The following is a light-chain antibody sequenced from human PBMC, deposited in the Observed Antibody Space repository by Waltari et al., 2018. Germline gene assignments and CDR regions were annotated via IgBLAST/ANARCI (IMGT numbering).Light chain of an antibody. CDR3: QQYYSYPLT. CDR1: QGISSY. V-gene: IGKV1-8*01. CDR2: AAS. J-gene: IGKJ4*01. Sequence: AVRITQSPSSLTASTADRDTITCRASQGISSYLAWYQHKPGNAPKLLIYAASTLQSGVPSRFSGSGSGTDFTLTISCLQSEDFAIYHCQQYYSYPLTFGGGTKVEIK.